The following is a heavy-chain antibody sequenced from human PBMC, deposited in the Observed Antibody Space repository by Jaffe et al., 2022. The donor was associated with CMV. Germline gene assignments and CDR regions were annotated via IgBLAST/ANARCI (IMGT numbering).Heavy chain of an antibody. J-gene: IGHJ3*02. CDR2: IWYDGSNK. CDR1: GFTFSSYG. Sequence: QVQLVESGGGVVQPGRSLRLSCAASGFTFSSYGMHWVRQAPGKGLEWVAVIWYDGSNKYYADSVKGRFTISRDNSKNTLYLQMNSLRAEDTAVYYCARGGVEPLITMVRGVDFDGAFDIWGQGTMVTVSS. CDR3: ARGGVEPLITMVRGVDFDGAFDI. D-gene: IGHD3-10*01. V-gene: IGHV3-33*08.